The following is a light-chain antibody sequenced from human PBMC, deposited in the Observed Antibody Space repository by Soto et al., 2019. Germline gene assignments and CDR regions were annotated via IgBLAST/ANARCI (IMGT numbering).Light chain of an antibody. J-gene: IGLJ2*01. CDR2: DVS. V-gene: IGLV2-14*01. CDR3: SSYTSSITSVV. CDR1: SSDVGGYNY. Sequence: QSALTQPASVSGSPGQSITISCTGTSSDVGGYNYVSWYQQHPGKAHKLMIYDVSNRPSGVSNRFSGSKSGNTASLTISGLQAEDEADYYCSSYTSSITSVVFGGGTQLTVL.